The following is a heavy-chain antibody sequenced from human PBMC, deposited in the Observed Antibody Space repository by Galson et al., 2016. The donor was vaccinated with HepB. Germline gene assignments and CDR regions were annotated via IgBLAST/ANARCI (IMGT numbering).Heavy chain of an antibody. J-gene: IGHJ4*02. V-gene: IGHV3-74*01. CDR3: ASGYFYTYLGDY. CDR2: INIDGGST. CDR1: GITFSNYW. Sequence: SLRLSCAASGITFSNYWMHWVRQAPGKGLVWVSRINIDGGSTNYADSVKGRFTISRDNAKNMLYLQMNSLRVVDTAVYFCASGYFYTYLGDYWGQGNLVTVSS. D-gene: IGHD2-15*01.